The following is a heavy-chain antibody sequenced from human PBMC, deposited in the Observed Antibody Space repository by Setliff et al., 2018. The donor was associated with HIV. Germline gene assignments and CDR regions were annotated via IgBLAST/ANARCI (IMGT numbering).Heavy chain of an antibody. V-gene: IGHV4-34*01. CDR2: IHSSGNT. J-gene: IGHJ3*02. D-gene: IGHD3-3*01. CDR1: GGSLSDYY. CDR3: ARVREGFLPYDAFEI. Sequence: TLSLTCAVYGGSLSDYYWSWIRQPPGKGLEWLGEIHSSGNTNYSPSLKGRVTISVDTPKNQYSLYLKSVTAADTAVYYCARVREGFLPYDAFEIWGQGTMVTVSS.